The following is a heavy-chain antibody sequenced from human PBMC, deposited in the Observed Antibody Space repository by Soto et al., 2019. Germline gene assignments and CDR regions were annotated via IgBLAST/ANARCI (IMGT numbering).Heavy chain of an antibody. CDR3: AKSHIVATLSPANFDY. CDR2: ISWSSGSI. CDR1: GFTFDDYA. D-gene: IGHD5-12*01. V-gene: IGHV3-9*01. Sequence: EVQLVESGGGLVQPGRSLRLSCAASGFTFDDYAMHWVRQAPGKGLEWVSGISWSSGSIEYGDSVRGRFTISSDNAKNSLYLQMNSLRPEDTALYFCAKSHIVATLSPANFDYWGQGILVTVSS. J-gene: IGHJ4*02.